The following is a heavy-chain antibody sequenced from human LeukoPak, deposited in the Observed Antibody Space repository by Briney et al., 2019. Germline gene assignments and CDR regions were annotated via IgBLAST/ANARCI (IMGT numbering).Heavy chain of an antibody. CDR3: ASNRYAQYSSGWYNWFDP. V-gene: IGHV4-4*02. D-gene: IGHD6-19*01. CDR2: IYHSGST. CDR1: GGSISTSNW. J-gene: IGHJ5*02. Sequence: SETLSPTCAVSGGSISTSNWWSCVRQPPGKGLEWIGEIYHSGSTNYNPSLKSRVTISVDKSKNQCSLKLSSVTAADTAVYYCASNRYAQYSSGWYNWFDPWGQGTLVTVSS.